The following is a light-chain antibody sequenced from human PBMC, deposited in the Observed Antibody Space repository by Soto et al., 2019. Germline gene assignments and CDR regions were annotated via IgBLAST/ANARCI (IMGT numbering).Light chain of an antibody. Sequence: IVLVLSSGTLSLSPGERATLSCRASQSVSSSYLAWYQQKPGQAPRLLIYGASSRATGIPDRFSGSGSGTDFTLTISSLQPEDCATYYCQQSYSSPRTFGGGTKVDIK. CDR2: GAS. CDR3: QQSYSSPRT. J-gene: IGKJ4*01. V-gene: IGKV3-20*01. CDR1: QSVSSSY.